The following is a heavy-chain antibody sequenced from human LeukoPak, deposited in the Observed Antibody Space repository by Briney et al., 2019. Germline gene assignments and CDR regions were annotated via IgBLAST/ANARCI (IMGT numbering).Heavy chain of an antibody. V-gene: IGHV4-61*02. CDR2: IYSSGST. CDR3: ARDHLSPLTTFHI. D-gene: IGHD4-17*01. Sequence: SETLSLSCTASGGSISSDNMNWSCIRQPAGKGLEWIGRIYSSGSTNYNPSLESRVTMSVDTSKNQFSLKLSSVTAADTAVYFCARDHLSPLTTFHIWGQGAMVTVSS. J-gene: IGHJ3*02. CDR1: GGSISSDNMN.